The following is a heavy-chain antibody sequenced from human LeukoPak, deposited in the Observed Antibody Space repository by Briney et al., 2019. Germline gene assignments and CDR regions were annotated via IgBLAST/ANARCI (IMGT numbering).Heavy chain of an antibody. CDR3: ARDLQNYDSGGYYYQPAAFDI. CDR1: GFTFSSYS. Sequence: PGGSLRLSCAASGFTFSSYSMNWVRQAPGKGLEWVSSISSSSSYIYYADSVKGRFTISRDNAKNSLYLQMNRLRAEDTAVYYCARDLQNYDSGGYYYQPAAFDIWGQGTMVTVSS. J-gene: IGHJ3*02. V-gene: IGHV3-21*01. D-gene: IGHD3-22*01. CDR2: ISSSSSYI.